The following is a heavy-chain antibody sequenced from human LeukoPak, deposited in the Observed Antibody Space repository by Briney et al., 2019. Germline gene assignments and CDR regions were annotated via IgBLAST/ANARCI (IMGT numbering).Heavy chain of an antibody. D-gene: IGHD3-22*01. J-gene: IGHJ4*02. CDR3: ARVGDSSGYYPLDY. Sequence: SETLSLTCAVYGGSFSGYYWSWIRQPPGKGLEWIGEINHSGSTNYNPSLKSRVTISVDKSKNQFSLKLSSVTAADTAVYYCARVGDSSGYYPLDYWGQGTLVTVSS. V-gene: IGHV4-34*01. CDR2: INHSGST. CDR1: GGSFSGYY.